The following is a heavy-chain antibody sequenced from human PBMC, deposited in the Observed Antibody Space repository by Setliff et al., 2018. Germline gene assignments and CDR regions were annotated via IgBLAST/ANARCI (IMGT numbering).Heavy chain of an antibody. Sequence: SLTCAVYDGSFSDYYWSWIRQPPGKGLEWIGEINHYGSTKYKSSLKSRVTISVDTSKNQFSLKLNSVTAADTAVYYCARRWNFGPYGSGIHDGFDMWGQGTMVTV. V-gene: IGHV4-34*01. D-gene: IGHD3-10*01. J-gene: IGHJ3*02. CDR3: ARRWNFGPYGSGIHDGFDM. CDR1: DGSFSDYY. CDR2: INHYGST.